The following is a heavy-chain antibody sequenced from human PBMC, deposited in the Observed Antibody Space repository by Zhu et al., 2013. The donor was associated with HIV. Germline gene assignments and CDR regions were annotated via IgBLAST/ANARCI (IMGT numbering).Heavy chain of an antibody. CDR1: GGTFSTYG. V-gene: IGHV1-69*17. J-gene: IGHJ4*02. CDR3: ARDEAY. CDR2: SIPMFGIV. Sequence: QVQLVQSGAEVKKPGSSVKVSCKAPGGTFSTYGITWVRQAPGQGLQWMGGSIPMFGIVNYAQNFQGRVTMDRDTSFTTAFMELTRLTPDDTATYYCARDEAYWGQGTLVTVSS.